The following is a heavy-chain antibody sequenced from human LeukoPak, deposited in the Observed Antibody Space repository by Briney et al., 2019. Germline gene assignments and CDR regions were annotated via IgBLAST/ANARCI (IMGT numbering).Heavy chain of an antibody. CDR3: ARGQYYGLDV. J-gene: IGHJ6*02. CDR2: INTDGRST. Sequence: GGSLRLSCAASGFTFSSYSMNWVRQAPGKGLVWVSHINTDGRSTSYADSVKGRFTISSDNAKNTLYLQMNSLRAEDTAVYYCARGQYYGLDVWGQGTTVTVSS. V-gene: IGHV3-74*01. CDR1: GFTFSSYS.